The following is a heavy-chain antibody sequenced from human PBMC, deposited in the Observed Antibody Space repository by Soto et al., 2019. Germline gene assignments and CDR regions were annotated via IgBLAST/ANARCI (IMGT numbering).Heavy chain of an antibody. CDR3: ARQQPYTFDY. J-gene: IGHJ4*02. CDR1: GGSISSYY. V-gene: IGHV4-59*08. Sequence: PSETLSLTCTVSGGSISSYYGSWIRQPPGKGLEWIGYIYYSGSTNYNPSLKSRVTISVDTSKNQFSLKLSSVTAADTAVYYCARQQPYTFDYWGQGTLVTVSS. D-gene: IGHD1-20*01. CDR2: IYYSGST.